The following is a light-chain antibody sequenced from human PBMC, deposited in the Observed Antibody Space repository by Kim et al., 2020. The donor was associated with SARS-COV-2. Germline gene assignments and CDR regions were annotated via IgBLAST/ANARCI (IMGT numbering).Light chain of an antibody. Sequence: ASVGNRVSITCRASQGISNYLARYQQKPRKVPRLQIYAASALQSGVPSRFNGSRSRTDFTLTISSLQPEDVSTYYCQKYNSAPQTFGGGTKVDI. CDR1: QGISNY. CDR2: AAS. CDR3: QKYNSAPQT. J-gene: IGKJ4*01. V-gene: IGKV1-27*01.